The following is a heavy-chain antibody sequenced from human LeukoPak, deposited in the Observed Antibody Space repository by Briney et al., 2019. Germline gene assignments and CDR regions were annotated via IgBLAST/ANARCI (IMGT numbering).Heavy chain of an antibody. J-gene: IGHJ3*02. CDR3: ALNGREIPSGAFDI. V-gene: IGHV3-30*04. Sequence: GGSLRLSCAASGFTFSSYAMHWVRQAPGKGLEWVAVISYDGSNKYYADSVKGRFTISRDNSKNTLYLQMNSLRVEDTAVYYCALNGREIPSGAFDIWGQGTVVTVSS. D-gene: IGHD3-16*02. CDR2: ISYDGSNK. CDR1: GFTFSSYA.